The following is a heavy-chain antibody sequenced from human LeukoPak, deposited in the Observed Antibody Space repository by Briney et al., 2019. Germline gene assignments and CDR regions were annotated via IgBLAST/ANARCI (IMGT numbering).Heavy chain of an antibody. J-gene: IGHJ6*02. Sequence: GGSLRLSCAASGFTFSSYDMHWVRHATGKGLEWVSAIGTAGDTYYPGSVKGRFTISRENAKNSLYLQMNSLRAGDTAVYYCARAYCSGGSCYSQAPYYYYGMDVWGQGTTVTVSS. D-gene: IGHD2-15*01. CDR1: GFTFSSYD. CDR2: IGTAGDT. CDR3: ARAYCSGGSCYSQAPYYYYGMDV. V-gene: IGHV3-13*01.